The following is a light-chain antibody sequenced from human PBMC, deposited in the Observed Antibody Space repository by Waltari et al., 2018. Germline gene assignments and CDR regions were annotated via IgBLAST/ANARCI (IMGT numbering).Light chain of an antibody. CDR2: SAS. V-gene: IGKV1-39*01. J-gene: IGKJ2*01. CDR3: QQSFSTPVYT. Sequence: DIQMTQSPSSLSASVGDRVTITCRASQTISNYLNWYQQKPGKAPKLLISSASSLRSGVPSRFSGSGSGTDFTLTISSLQPEDFATYYCQQSFSTPVYTVGQGTKVEIK. CDR1: QTISNY.